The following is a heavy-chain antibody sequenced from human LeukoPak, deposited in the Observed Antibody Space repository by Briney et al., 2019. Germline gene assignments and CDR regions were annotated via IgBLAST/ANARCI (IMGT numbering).Heavy chain of an antibody. V-gene: IGHV3-23*01. CDR3: ARELRMLD. D-gene: IGHD3-10*02. CDR2: ISNNGGYT. Sequence: GSLRLSCAASGFTFSSSAMSWVRQAPGKGLEWVSAISNNGGYTYYADSVQGRFTISRDNAKNSLYLQMNSLRDEDTAVYYCARELRMLDWGQGTLVTVSS. J-gene: IGHJ4*02. CDR1: GFTFSSSA.